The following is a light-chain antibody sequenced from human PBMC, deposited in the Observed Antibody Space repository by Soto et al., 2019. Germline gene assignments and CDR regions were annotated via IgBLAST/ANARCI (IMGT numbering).Light chain of an antibody. V-gene: IGLV1-47*01. CDR2: RNT. CDR3: ATWDDRLKTYV. J-gene: IGLJ1*01. Sequence: QSVLPQPPSVSGTPGQRVTISCSGSRSKIGSTNVYWFQQLSGTAPKLHIYRNTQRPSGVSDRLSGSKSGTLTSLAISGLRSDDEWDFYWATWDDRLKTYVFGNGTKVSVL. CDR1: RSKIGSTN.